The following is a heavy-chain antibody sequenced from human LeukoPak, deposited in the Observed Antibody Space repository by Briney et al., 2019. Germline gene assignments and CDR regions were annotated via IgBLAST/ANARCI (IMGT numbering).Heavy chain of an antibody. CDR1: GYTFTSYY. D-gene: IGHD3-3*01. CDR3: AREYYDPNWFDP. Sequence: ASVKVSCKASGYTFTSYYMHWERQAPGQGLEWMGIINPSGGSTSYAQKFQGRVTMTRDTSTSTVYMELSSLRSEDTAVYYCAREYYDPNWFDPWGQGTLVTVSS. V-gene: IGHV1-46*03. J-gene: IGHJ5*02. CDR2: INPSGGST.